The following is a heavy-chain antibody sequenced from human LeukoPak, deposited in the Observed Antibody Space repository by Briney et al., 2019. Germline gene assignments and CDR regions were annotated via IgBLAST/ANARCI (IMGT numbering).Heavy chain of an antibody. CDR2: ISSSSSYI. CDR1: GLTFSSYS. CDR3: AKNSGSYSYYYYGMDV. V-gene: IGHV3-21*01. D-gene: IGHD1-26*01. Sequence: GGSLRLSCAASGLTFSSYSMNWVRQAPGKGLEWVSSISSSSSYIYYADSVKGRFTISRDNSKNTLYLQMNSLRAEDTAVYYCAKNSGSYSYYYYGMDVWGQGTTVTVSS. J-gene: IGHJ6*02.